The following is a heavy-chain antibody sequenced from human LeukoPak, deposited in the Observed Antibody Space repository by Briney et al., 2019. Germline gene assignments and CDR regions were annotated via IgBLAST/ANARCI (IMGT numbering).Heavy chain of an antibody. CDR3: ARVTYYYDSSGYYIPKYYYYYYMDV. Sequence: GGSLRLSCAASGFTFDDYGMSWVRQAPGKGLEWVSGINWNGGSTGYADSVKGRFTISRDNAKNSLYLQMNSLRAEDTALYYCARVTYYYDSSGYYIPKYYYYYYMDVWGKGTTVTVSS. CDR2: INWNGGST. J-gene: IGHJ6*03. V-gene: IGHV3-20*04. CDR1: GFTFDDYG. D-gene: IGHD3-22*01.